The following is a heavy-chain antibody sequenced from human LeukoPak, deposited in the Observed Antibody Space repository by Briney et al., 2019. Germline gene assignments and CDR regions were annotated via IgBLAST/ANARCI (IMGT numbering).Heavy chain of an antibody. J-gene: IGHJ3*02. D-gene: IGHD7-27*01. CDR1: GFTFSRYT. CDR2: ILYDGSDK. Sequence: PGRSLRPSCAVSGFTFSRYTMHWVRQPPGKGLEWVAIILYDGSDKYYTDSVKGRFTISRDNSKNTLYLQMNSLRAEDTAVYYCTRDNWGGTLDIWGQGTTVTVSS. V-gene: IGHV3-30*04. CDR3: TRDNWGGTLDI.